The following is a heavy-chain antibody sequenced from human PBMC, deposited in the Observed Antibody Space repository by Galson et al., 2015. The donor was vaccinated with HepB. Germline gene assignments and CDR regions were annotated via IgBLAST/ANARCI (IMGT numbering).Heavy chain of an antibody. D-gene: IGHD6-19*01. Sequence: SVKVSCKASGYTFTSYAMHWVRQAPGQRLEWMGWINAGNGNTKYSQKFQGRVTITRDTSTSTIYMEVSSLRSEDTAVYYCARVRKYSSGWYLDYWGQGTLVTVSS. CDR1: GYTFTSYA. J-gene: IGHJ4*02. CDR2: INAGNGNT. CDR3: ARVRKYSSGWYLDY. V-gene: IGHV1-3*01.